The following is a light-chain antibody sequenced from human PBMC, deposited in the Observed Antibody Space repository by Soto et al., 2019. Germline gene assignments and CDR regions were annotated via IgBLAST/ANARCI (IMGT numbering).Light chain of an antibody. CDR2: DAS. CDR3: QQRSHWPYT. CDR1: QIANTF. Sequence: ENVLTQSPATLSLSPGERATLSCRASQIANTFLAWYQQKPGQAPRLLIFDASTRATGIPARFSGSGSGTDFTLTISSLEPEDFVVYFCQQRSHWPYTFGQGTKLEIK. J-gene: IGKJ2*01. V-gene: IGKV3-11*01.